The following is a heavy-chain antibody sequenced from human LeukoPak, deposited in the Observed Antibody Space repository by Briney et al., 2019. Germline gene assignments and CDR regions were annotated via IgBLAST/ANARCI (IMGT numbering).Heavy chain of an antibody. CDR3: ARAKADLDYYDSSGYYY. CDR1: GFTFSSYG. V-gene: IGHV3-48*04. D-gene: IGHD3-22*01. CDR2: ISSSGSTI. J-gene: IGHJ4*02. Sequence: GGSLRLSCAASGFTFSSYGMHWVRQAPGKGLEWVSYISSSGSTIYYADSVKGRFTISRDNAKNSLYLQMNSLRAEDTAVYYCARAKADLDYYDSSGYYYWGQGTLVTVSS.